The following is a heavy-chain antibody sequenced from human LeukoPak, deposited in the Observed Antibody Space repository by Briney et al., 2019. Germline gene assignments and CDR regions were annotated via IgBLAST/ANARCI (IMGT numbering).Heavy chain of an antibody. V-gene: IGHV1-58*01. CDR3: AAVGWEYSSSPLPMDV. CDR1: GFTFPSSG. J-gene: IGHJ6*02. CDR2: IVVGSGNT. D-gene: IGHD6-6*01. Sequence: ASVKVSCKASGFTFPSSGVQWVRQARGQRLEWIGWIVVGSGNTNYAQKFQERVTITRDISTSTAYMELSSLRSEDTAVYYCAAVGWEYSSSPLPMDVWGQGTTVTVSS.